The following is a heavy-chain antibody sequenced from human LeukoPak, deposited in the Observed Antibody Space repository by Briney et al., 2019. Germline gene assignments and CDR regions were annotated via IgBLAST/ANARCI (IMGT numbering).Heavy chain of an antibody. J-gene: IGHJ4*02. D-gene: IGHD5-18*01. CDR2: TYYRSKLSN. CDR1: AX. CDR3: ARNRGYSYGFDY. V-gene: IGHV6-1*01. Sequence: AXWXXXXQSPSRGLEWLGRTYYRSKLSNDYAVSVKSQITSNPDKSRNKFSLQLNSVTPEDTAIYYCARNRGYSYGFDYWGQGTLVTVSS.